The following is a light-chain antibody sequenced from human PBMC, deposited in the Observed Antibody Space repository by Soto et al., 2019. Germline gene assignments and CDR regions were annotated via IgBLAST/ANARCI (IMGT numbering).Light chain of an antibody. CDR1: QNIDSY. J-gene: IGKJ1*01. V-gene: IGKV1-39*01. CDR3: QQTYSTPWT. CDR2: DAS. Sequence: DIQMTQSPSSLSASVGDRVTITCRASQNIDSYLKWYQQRPGKAPKLLIHDASSLQSGVPSRFSGSGSGTDFALTINRLQPEYVANIYCQQTYSTPWTFGQGTKVEIK.